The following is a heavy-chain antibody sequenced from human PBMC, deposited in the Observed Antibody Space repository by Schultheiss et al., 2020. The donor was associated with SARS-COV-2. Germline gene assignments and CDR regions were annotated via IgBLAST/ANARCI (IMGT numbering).Heavy chain of an antibody. CDR2: ISYDGSNK. CDR1: GFTFSSYA. D-gene: IGHD6-13*01. CDR3: ARRYRYSSSFFDY. Sequence: GGSLRLSCAASGFTFSSYAMSWVRQAPGKGLEWVAVISYDGSNKYYADSVKGRFTISRDNSKNTLYLQMNSLRAEDTAVYYCARRYRYSSSFFDYWGQGTLVTVSS. V-gene: IGHV3-30*01. J-gene: IGHJ4*02.